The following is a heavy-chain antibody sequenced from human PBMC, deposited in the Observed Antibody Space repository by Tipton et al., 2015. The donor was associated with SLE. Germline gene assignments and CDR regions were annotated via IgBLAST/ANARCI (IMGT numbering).Heavy chain of an antibody. CDR3: VRRHYYGSGAWFDP. Sequence: VQLVQSGAEVKKPGESLKISCKGSGYSFTTYWIGWVRQMPGKGLEWMGFISPTDSDTIYSPSFQGQVTFSADKSISTAYLQWSSLEASDTAIYYCVRRHYYGSGAWFDPWGQGTLVTVPS. D-gene: IGHD3-10*01. J-gene: IGHJ5*02. V-gene: IGHV5-51*03. CDR1: GYSFTTYW. CDR2: ISPTDSDT.